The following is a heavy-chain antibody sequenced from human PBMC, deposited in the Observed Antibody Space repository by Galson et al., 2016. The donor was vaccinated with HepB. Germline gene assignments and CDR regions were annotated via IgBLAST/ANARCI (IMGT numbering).Heavy chain of an antibody. CDR1: GFTFGDYA. CDR2: IRNKAYGGTT. V-gene: IGHV3-49*03. J-gene: IGHJ6*02. Sequence: SLRLSCAASGFTFGDYAMSWFRQAPGKGLEWVGFIRNKAYGGTTEYAASVKGRFTISRDDSKSIAYVQMNSLKTEDTAGYYCARDRAAAGTVGRYYYYGMDDWGQGTTVTVSS. D-gene: IGHD6-13*01. CDR3: ARDRAAAGTVGRYYYYGMDD.